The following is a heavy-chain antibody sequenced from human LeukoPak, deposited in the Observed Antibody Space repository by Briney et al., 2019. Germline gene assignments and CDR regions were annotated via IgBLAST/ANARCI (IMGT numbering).Heavy chain of an antibody. D-gene: IGHD3-10*01. J-gene: IGHJ4*02. CDR2: INTDGSST. Sequence: GGSLRLSCKASAFTFRSYWMHWDRQAPGKGLAWVSRINTDGSSTTYADSVKGRFTISRDDSKNTLYLQMNSLRAEDTAIYYCAKFTRTLVRGALVNWGQGTLVTVSS. V-gene: IGHV3-74*01. CDR1: AFTFRSYW. CDR3: AKFTRTLVRGALVN.